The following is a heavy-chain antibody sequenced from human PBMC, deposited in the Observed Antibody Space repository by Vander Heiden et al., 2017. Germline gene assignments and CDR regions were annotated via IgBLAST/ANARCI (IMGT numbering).Heavy chain of an antibody. V-gene: IGHV3-74*01. J-gene: IGHJ4*02. CDR2: MNSDGSTT. CDR3: ARAGFFRFDY. Sequence: EVQLVESGGGLVQPGGSLTLSCVASGLTFSSSWMHWVRQAPGTGLVWLSRMNSDGSTTDYADSVKGRFTISRDNAKNTLYLQMNGLRAEDTAVYYCARAGFFRFDYWGQGILVTVSS. D-gene: IGHD3-3*01. CDR1: GLTFSSSW.